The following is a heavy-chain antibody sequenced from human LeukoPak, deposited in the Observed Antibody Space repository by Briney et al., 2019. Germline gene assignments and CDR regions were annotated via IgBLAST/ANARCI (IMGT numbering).Heavy chain of an antibody. CDR2: ISYDGSNK. Sequence: PGRSLRLSCAASGFTFSSYAMHWVRQAPGKGLEWVAVISYDGSNKYYADSVEGRFTISRDNSKNTLYLQMNSLRAEDTAVYYCARASTGEAYYFDYWGQGTLVTVSS. J-gene: IGHJ4*02. D-gene: IGHD4-11*01. CDR1: GFTFSSYA. CDR3: ARASTGEAYYFDY. V-gene: IGHV3-30-3*01.